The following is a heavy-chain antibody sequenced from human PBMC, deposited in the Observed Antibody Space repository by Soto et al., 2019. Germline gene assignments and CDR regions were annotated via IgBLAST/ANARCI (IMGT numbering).Heavy chain of an antibody. J-gene: IGHJ4*02. D-gene: IGHD3-9*01. CDR3: ARDHRGRLVLFDY. V-gene: IGHV1-69*04. CDR2: IIPILGIA. CDR1: GGTFSSYT. Sequence: GASVKVSCKASGGTFSSYTISWVRQAPGQGLEWMGRIIPILGIANYAQKFQGRVTITADKSTSTAYMELSSLRSEDTAVYYCARDHRGRLVLFDYWGQGTLVTVSS.